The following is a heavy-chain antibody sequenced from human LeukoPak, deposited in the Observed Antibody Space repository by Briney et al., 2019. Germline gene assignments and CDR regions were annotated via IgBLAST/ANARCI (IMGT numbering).Heavy chain of an antibody. V-gene: IGHV1-2*02. J-gene: IGHJ4*02. Sequence: ASVKVSCKASGYTFTGYYMHWVRQAPGQGLEWMGWINPNSGGTNYAQKFQGRVTMTRDTSISTAYMELSRPRSDDTAVYYCARDAEGSSSSAGGYWGQGTLVTVSS. CDR1: GYTFTGYY. CDR2: INPNSGGT. CDR3: ARDAEGSSSSAGGY. D-gene: IGHD6-6*01.